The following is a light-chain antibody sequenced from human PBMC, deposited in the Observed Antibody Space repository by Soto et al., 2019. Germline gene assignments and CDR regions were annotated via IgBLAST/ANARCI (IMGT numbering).Light chain of an antibody. V-gene: IGLV2-14*01. J-gene: IGLJ1*01. CDR2: EVS. CDR1: SSDVGFYNY. CDR3: CLYIGATTYV. Sequence: QSVLTQPASVSGSPGQSVSISCTGTSSDVGFYNYVSWYQQHPGKAPKLMIYEVSNRPSAVSSRFSGSKSGNTASLTISGLQADDEADYYCCLYIGATTYVFGTGTKVTVL.